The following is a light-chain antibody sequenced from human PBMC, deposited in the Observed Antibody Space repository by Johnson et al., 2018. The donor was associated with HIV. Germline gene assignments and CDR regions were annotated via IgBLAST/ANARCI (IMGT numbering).Light chain of an antibody. V-gene: IGLV1-51*01. Sequence: QSALTQPPSVSAAPGQKVTISCSGSSSNIGNNYVSWYQQLPGTAPKLLIYDNNKRPSGIPDRFSGSKSGTSATLGITGLQTGDEADYYCGTWDSSLSVYVFGTGTKVTAL. J-gene: IGLJ1*01. CDR3: GTWDSSLSVYV. CDR2: DNN. CDR1: SSNIGNNY.